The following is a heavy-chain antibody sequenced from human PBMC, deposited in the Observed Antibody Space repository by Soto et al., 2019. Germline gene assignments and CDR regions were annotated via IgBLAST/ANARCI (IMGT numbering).Heavy chain of an antibody. V-gene: IGHV1-69*12. CDR2: IIPIIGTA. J-gene: IGHJ6*02. CDR3: ARPTYYDFWSSDQTGYYYYGMDV. CDR1: GGTFSSYG. Sequence: QVQLVQSGAEVKKPGSSVKVSCKASGGTFSSYGISWVRQAPGQGLEWMGGIIPIIGTANYAQKFQGRVAITGDXSXSXXYEELSSLRSEDTAVYYCARPTYYDFWSSDQTGYYYYGMDVWGQGTTVTVSS. D-gene: IGHD3-3*01.